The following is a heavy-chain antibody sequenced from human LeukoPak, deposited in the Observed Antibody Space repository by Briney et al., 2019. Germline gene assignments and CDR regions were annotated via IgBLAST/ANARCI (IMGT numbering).Heavy chain of an antibody. CDR2: INHSGST. D-gene: IGHD3-3*01. Sequence: SETLSLTCAVYGGSFSGYYWSWIRQPPGKGLEWIGEINHSGSTNYNPSLESRVTISVDTSKNQFSLKLSSVTAADTAVYYCARVYRLRFLERWGQGTLVTVSS. V-gene: IGHV4-34*01. J-gene: IGHJ4*02. CDR3: ARVYRLRFLER. CDR1: GGSFSGYY.